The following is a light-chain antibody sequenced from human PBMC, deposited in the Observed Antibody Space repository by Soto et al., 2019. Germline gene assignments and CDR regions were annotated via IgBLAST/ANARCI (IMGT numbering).Light chain of an antibody. Sequence: EIVMTQSPATLSVSPGERVTLSCRASQSISSNLAGYQQKPGQAPRLLIYGASIRATGIPARFSGSGSGAEFTLSISSLRSVSFAVYYCQQYNWPPALTFGGGTKVEI. CDR1: QSISSN. CDR2: GAS. J-gene: IGKJ4*01. V-gene: IGKV3D-15*01. CDR3: QQYNWPPALT.